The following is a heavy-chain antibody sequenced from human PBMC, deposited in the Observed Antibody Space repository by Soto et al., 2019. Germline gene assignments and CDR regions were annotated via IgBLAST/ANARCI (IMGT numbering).Heavy chain of an antibody. V-gene: IGHV1-69*06. CDR1: GGAFTDYA. Sequence: QVHLLQSGAEVKKPGSSLKVSCKVSGGAFTDYALNWVRHAPGQRLEWLGVIVPLHNTSNYSLKFLGGGKITADIASPPVYILLRGLTTGDKAAYVCEIWSLWNTLDYVRMACWGQGTTVIVSS. CDR3: EIWSLWNTLDYVRMAC. D-gene: IGHD3-10*02. CDR2: IVPLHNTS. J-gene: IGHJ6*01.